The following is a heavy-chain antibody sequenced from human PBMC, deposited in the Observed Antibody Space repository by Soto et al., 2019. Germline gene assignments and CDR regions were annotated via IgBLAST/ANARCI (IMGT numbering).Heavy chain of an antibody. CDR3: AKEPGVSRVRGVMRS. J-gene: IGHJ5*02. Sequence: EVQLLESGGGLVQPGGSLRISCAASGFPFNSYAMNWVRQAPGKGLEWVSGISATGDTTYHADSVKGRFTVSRDNPDNSLYLQLSSLRVEDTAVYYCAKEPGVSRVRGVMRSWGPGTMVTVSS. D-gene: IGHD3-10*01. V-gene: IGHV3-23*01. CDR1: GFPFNSYA. CDR2: ISATGDTT.